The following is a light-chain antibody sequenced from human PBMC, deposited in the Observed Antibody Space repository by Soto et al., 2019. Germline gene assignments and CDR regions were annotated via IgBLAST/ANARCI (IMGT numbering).Light chain of an antibody. V-gene: IGKV3-20*01. Sequence: EIVLTQSPGTLSLSPGERATLSCRASQSVSSSYLAWYQQKPGQAPRLLIYGASSRATGIPDRFSGSGSGTDFTLTSSRLDPEDFAVYYCQQYGSSPFGPGTKVDIK. CDR3: QQYGSSP. CDR2: GAS. CDR1: QSVSSSY. J-gene: IGKJ3*01.